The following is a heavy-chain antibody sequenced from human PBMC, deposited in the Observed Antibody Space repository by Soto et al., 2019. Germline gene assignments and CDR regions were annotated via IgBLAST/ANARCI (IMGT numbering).Heavy chain of an antibody. J-gene: IGHJ6*02. CDR3: ARAVTWGLDV. CDR2: ISRSSTGI. V-gene: IGHV3-48*02. Sequence: EVQLVESGGGLVQPGGSLRLSCAASGFTFSLYSMSWVLQAPGKGLEWVSYISRSSTGIHYADSVKGRFTISRDDATNSMHLQLNSLRDGDTAVYYCARAVTWGLDVWGHGTTVSISS. D-gene: IGHD3-10*01. CDR1: GFTFSLYS.